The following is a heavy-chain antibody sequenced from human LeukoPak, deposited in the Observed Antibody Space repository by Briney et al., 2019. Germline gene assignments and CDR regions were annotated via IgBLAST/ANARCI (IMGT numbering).Heavy chain of an antibody. Sequence: GRSPRLSCAASGFTFSSYAMHWVRQAPGKGLEWVAVISYDGSNKYYADSVKGRFTISRDNSKNTLYLQMNSLRAEDTAVYYCARTALGGDFEYYFDYWGQGTLVTVSS. CDR2: ISYDGSNK. J-gene: IGHJ4*02. CDR3: ARTALGGDFEYYFDY. CDR1: GFTFSSYA. D-gene: IGHD4-17*01. V-gene: IGHV3-30-3*01.